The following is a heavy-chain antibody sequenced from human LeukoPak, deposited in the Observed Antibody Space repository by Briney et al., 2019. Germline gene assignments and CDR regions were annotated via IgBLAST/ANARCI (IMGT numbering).Heavy chain of an antibody. V-gene: IGHV4-4*02. Sequence: SETLSLTCAVSGGSISSSNWWSWVRQPPGKGLEWIGEIYHSGSTNYNPSLKSRVTISVDTSKNQFSLKLSSVTAADTAVYYCARAYSGSYLNYWGQGTLVTVSS. CDR1: GGSISSSNW. J-gene: IGHJ4*02. CDR3: ARAYSGSYLNY. D-gene: IGHD1-26*01. CDR2: IYHSGST.